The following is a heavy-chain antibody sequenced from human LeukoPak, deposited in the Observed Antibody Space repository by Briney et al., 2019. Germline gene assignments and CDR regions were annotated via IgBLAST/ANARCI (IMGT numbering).Heavy chain of an antibody. CDR2: IYYSGAT. Sequence: PSETLSLTCTVSGESLISTNYYWGWIRQPPGKALGWLGHIYYSGATYYNPSLKSRVTISVDTSKNQFSLKLSSVTAADTAVYYCARGARVVPAASYYYYYMDVCGKGTTVTVSS. V-gene: IGHV4-39*01. D-gene: IGHD2-2*01. CDR1: GESLISTNYY. J-gene: IGHJ6*03. CDR3: ARGARVVPAASYYYYYMDV.